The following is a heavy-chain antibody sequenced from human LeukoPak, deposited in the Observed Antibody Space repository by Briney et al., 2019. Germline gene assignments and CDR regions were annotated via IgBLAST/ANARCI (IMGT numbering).Heavy chain of an antibody. V-gene: IGHV3-30*04. D-gene: IGHD3-16*01. CDR1: GFTFSSYA. J-gene: IGHJ4*02. CDR3: ARGWYGGFGYFDY. Sequence: GRSLRLSCAASGFTFSSYAMHWVRQAPGKGLEWVAVISYDGSNKYYADSAKGRFTISRDNSKNTLYLQMNSLRAEDTAVYYCARGWYGGFGYFDYWGQGTLVTVSS. CDR2: ISYDGSNK.